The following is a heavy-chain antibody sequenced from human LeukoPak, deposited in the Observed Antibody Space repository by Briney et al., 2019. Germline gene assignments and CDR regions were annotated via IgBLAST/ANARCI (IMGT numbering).Heavy chain of an antibody. Sequence: SSETLSLTCTVSGGSISSGDYYWSWIRQPPGKGLEWIGYIYYSGSTYYNPSLKSRVTISVDTSKNQFSLKLSSVTAADTAVYYCARDPYGDYSYYYYYGMDVWGQGTTVTVSS. V-gene: IGHV4-30-4*01. J-gene: IGHJ6*02. D-gene: IGHD4-17*01. CDR1: GGSISSGDYY. CDR2: IYYSGST. CDR3: ARDPYGDYSYYYYYGMDV.